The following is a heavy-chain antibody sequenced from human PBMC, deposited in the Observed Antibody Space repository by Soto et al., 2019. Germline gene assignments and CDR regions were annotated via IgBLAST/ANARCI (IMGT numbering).Heavy chain of an antibody. V-gene: IGHV4-4*02. CDR3: ARDLDTTGWPDY. CDR1: GASISSGNW. J-gene: IGHJ4*02. CDR2: IYHSGST. D-gene: IGHD6-19*01. Sequence: QVQLQESGPGLVKPSGTLSLTCDVSGASISSGNWWTWVRQPPGKGLEWIGEIYHSGSTNFNPSLKSRVTISVDKSRNQISLKLRSATAADTAVYYCARDLDTTGWPDYWGQGILVTVSS.